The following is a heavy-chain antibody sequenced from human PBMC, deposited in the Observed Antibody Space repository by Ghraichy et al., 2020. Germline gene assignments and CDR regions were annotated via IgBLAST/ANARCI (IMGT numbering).Heavy chain of an antibody. CDR1: GYTFISYY. Sequence: ASVKVSCKASGYTFISYYINWVRQAPGQGLEWVGTINPGDNSTTYAQKLQGRVTMTRDTSTSTAYMEMSSLRSEDTAVYYCARDHKGWVAAVGHYHYYGMDVWGQGTTVTVSS. V-gene: IGHV1-46*01. D-gene: IGHD6-13*01. CDR3: ARDHKGWVAAVGHYHYYGMDV. CDR2: INPGDNST. J-gene: IGHJ6*02.